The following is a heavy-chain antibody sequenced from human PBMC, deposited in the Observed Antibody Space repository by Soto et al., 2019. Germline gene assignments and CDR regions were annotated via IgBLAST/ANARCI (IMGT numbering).Heavy chain of an antibody. J-gene: IGHJ5*02. D-gene: IGHD3-3*01. CDR2: INTNSGAT. Sequence: QVQLMQSGAEMKKPGASVKXSXKASXYTFXGYFMXXXXXXXXXGLEWMGWINTNSGATKYAHKFQGRVTMTRDTSISTAYMELSGLTSDDTAVYFCARGGGTILAPLPWGQGTLVTVSS. CDR1: XYTFXGYF. CDR3: ARGGGTILAPLP. V-gene: IGHV1-2*02.